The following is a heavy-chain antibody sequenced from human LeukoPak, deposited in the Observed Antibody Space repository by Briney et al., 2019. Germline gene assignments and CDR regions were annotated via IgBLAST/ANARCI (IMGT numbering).Heavy chain of an antibody. Sequence: GGSLRLSCGASGFTFRSYAMSWVRQAPGKGLEWVSDISGSDGSTYYADSMKGRFTISRDNSKNTLYLQMNSLRVEDTAVYYCAKGNLRGPPPNIDYWGQGTLVTVSS. D-gene: IGHD5/OR15-5a*01. J-gene: IGHJ4*02. CDR3: AKGNLRGPPPNIDY. CDR2: ISGSDGST. V-gene: IGHV3-23*01. CDR1: GFTFRSYA.